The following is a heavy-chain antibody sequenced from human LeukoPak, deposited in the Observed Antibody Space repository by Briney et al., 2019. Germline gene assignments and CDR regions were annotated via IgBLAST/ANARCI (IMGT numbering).Heavy chain of an antibody. CDR1: GFTFSSYG. J-gene: IGHJ4*02. D-gene: IGHD3-10*01. V-gene: IGHV3-30*18. Sequence: GRSLRLSYAASGFTFSSYGMHWVRQAPGKGLEWVAVISYDGSNKYYADSVKGRFTISRDNSKNTLYLQMNSLRAEDTAVYYCAKAGRGSYMVRGVMWYFDYWGQGTLVTVSS. CDR3: AKAGRGSYMVRGVMWYFDY. CDR2: ISYDGSNK.